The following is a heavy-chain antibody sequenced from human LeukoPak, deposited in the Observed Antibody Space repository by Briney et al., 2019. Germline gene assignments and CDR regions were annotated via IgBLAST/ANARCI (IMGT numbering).Heavy chain of an antibody. D-gene: IGHD5-24*01. CDR2: ISGSGGST. CDR1: GFTFSSYG. CDR3: ARAMAADY. V-gene: IGHV3-23*01. J-gene: IGHJ4*02. Sequence: GGTLRLSCAASGFTFSSYGMSWVRQAPGKGLEWVSAISGSGGSTYYADSVKGRFTISRDNAKNTLYLQVNSLRAEDTAVYYCARAMAADYWGQGTLVTVSS.